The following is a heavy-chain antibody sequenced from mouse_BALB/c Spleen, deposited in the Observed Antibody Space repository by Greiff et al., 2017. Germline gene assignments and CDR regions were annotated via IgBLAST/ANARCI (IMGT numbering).Heavy chain of an antibody. J-gene: IGHJ2*01. D-gene: IGHD2-14*01. CDR3: ARDYRYDGDYFDY. V-gene: IGHV14-3*02. CDR1: GFNIKDTY. CDR2: IDPANGNT. Sequence: EVQLQQSGAELVKPGASVKLSCTASGFNIKDTYMHWVKQRPEQGLEWIGRIDPANGNTKYDPKFQGKATITADTSSNTAYLQLSSLTSEDTAVYYCARDYRYDGDYFDYWGQGTTRTVSS.